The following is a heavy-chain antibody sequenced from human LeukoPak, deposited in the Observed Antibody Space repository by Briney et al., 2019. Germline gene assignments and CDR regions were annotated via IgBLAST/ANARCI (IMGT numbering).Heavy chain of an antibody. Sequence: GASVKVSCKASGYTFTSYGISWVRQAPGQGLEWMGWISAYNGNTNYAQKLQGRVTMTTDTSTSTAYMELRSLRSDDTAVYYCARARRGRKEYYFDYWGQGTLVTVSS. CDR1: GYTFTSYG. V-gene: IGHV1-18*01. CDR2: ISAYNGNT. J-gene: IGHJ4*02. D-gene: IGHD2-15*01. CDR3: ARARRGRKEYYFDY.